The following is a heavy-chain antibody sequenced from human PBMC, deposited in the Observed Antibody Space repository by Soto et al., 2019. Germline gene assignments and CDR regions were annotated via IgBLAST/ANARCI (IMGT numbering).Heavy chain of an antibody. V-gene: IGHV3-23*01. CDR2: ISGSGGST. CDR3: AKARYRVFDAFDI. D-gene: IGHD4-4*01. Sequence: GGSLRLSCAASGFTFSSYAMSWVRQAPGKGLEWVSAISGSGGSTYYADSVKGRFTISRDNSKNTLYLQMNSLRAEDTSVYYCAKARYRVFDAFDIWGQGTMVTVSS. CDR1: GFTFSSYA. J-gene: IGHJ3*02.